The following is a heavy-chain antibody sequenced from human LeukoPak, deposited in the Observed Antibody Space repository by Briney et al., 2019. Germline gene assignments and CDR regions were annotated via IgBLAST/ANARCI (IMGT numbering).Heavy chain of an antibody. V-gene: IGHV1-18*01. J-gene: IGHJ6*02. Sequence: GASVTVSCMASGYTLTSHGISWVRQAPRQGREWRGWISAYNGNTNYAQTLQGRVTMTTDTSTSTAYMELRSLRSDDTAVYYCARVLGLFGVVTGAGYYDMGGRGHRITVTFSS. CDR1: GYTLTSHG. CDR2: ISAYNGNT. CDR3: ARVLGLFGVVTGAGYYDMGG. D-gene: IGHD3-3*01.